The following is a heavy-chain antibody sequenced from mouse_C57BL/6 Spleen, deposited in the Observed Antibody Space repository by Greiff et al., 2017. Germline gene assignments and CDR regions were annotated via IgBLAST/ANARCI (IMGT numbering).Heavy chain of an antibody. V-gene: IGHV1-82*01. CDR3: ATLDFDY. J-gene: IGHJ2*01. CDR2: IYPGDGDT. CDR1: GYAFSSSW. Sequence: VKLMESGPELVKPGASVKISCKASGYAFSSSWMNWVKQRPGKGLEWIGRIYPGDGDTNYNGKFKGKATLTADKSSSTAYMQLSSLTSEDSAVYFCATLDFDYWGQGTTLTVSS.